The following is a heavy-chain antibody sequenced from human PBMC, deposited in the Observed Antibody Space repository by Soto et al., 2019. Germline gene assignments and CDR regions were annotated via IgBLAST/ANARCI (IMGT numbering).Heavy chain of an antibody. D-gene: IGHD2-21*02. CDR3: ARAPKGKVTVVTRSAFDI. J-gene: IGHJ3*02. Sequence: QVQLVQSGAEVKKPGASVKVSCKASGYAFTSYGISWVRQAPGQGLEWMGWISVYNGNTNYEQKLQGRVTMTTDTSTSTAYMELSSLRSDATAVYYWARAPKGKVTVVTRSAFDIWGQGTMVTVAS. CDR1: GYAFTSYG. V-gene: IGHV1-18*04. CDR2: ISVYNGNT.